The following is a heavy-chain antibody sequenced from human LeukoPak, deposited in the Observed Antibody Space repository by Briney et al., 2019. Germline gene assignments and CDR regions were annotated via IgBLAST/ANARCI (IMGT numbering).Heavy chain of an antibody. J-gene: IGHJ4*02. CDR1: GYTFTSYY. Sequence: ASVKVSCKASGYTFTSYYMHWVRQAPRQGLDLMGIINPGAGSTSYAQRFQGRVTMTRELSTSTVYMELSRLRSEDMAVYYCARAGYDSSGYYAYWGQGTLVTVSS. CDR3: ARAGYDSSGYYAY. CDR2: INPGAGST. V-gene: IGHV1-46*01. D-gene: IGHD3-22*01.